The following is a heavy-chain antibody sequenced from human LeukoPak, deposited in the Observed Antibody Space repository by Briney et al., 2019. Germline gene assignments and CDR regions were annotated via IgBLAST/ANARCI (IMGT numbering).Heavy chain of an antibody. V-gene: IGHV1-18*01. J-gene: IGHJ5*02. D-gene: IGHD6-13*01. CDR2: ISAYNGNT. Sequence: ASVKVSCKASGYTFTSYGISWVRQAPGQGLEWMGGISAYNGNTNYAQKLQGRVTMTTDTSTSTAYMELRSLRSDDTAVYYCARDRPFLIAAAGSWWFDPWGQGTLVTVSS. CDR1: GYTFTSYG. CDR3: ARDRPFLIAAAGSWWFDP.